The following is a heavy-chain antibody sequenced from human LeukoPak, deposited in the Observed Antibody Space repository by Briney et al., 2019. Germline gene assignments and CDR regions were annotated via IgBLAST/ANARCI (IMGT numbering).Heavy chain of an antibody. Sequence: ETLSLTCAVYGGSFSGYYWTWIRQTPGKGLEWVANIKQDGSEKYYVDSVKGRFTISRDNAKNSLYLQMNSLRAEDTAVYYCARGVVPAAKVNWFDPWGQGTLVTVSS. V-gene: IGHV3-7*01. CDR1: GGSFSGYY. D-gene: IGHD2-2*01. J-gene: IGHJ5*02. CDR2: IKQDGSEK. CDR3: ARGVVPAAKVNWFDP.